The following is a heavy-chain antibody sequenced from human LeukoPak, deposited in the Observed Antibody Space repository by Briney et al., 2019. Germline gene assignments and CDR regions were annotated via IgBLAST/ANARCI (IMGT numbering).Heavy chain of an antibody. J-gene: IGHJ4*02. CDR2: ISGDGGAT. Sequence: GGSLRLSCAASGFTFRDFSMHWARQVPGKGLEWVSLISGDGGATHYADSVKGRFTISRDNSKNSVYLQMSSLRVEDTAFYYCAKGNNSFSFNFDYCGQGTLVTVSS. CDR3: AKGNNSFSFNFDY. V-gene: IGHV3-43*02. CDR1: GFTFRDFS. D-gene: IGHD1-14*01.